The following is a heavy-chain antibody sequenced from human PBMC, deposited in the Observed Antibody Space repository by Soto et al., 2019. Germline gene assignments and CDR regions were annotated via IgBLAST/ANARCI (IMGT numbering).Heavy chain of an antibody. D-gene: IGHD2-15*01. V-gene: IGHV4-30-4*01. J-gene: IGHJ5*01. CDR3: ARGRYCLTGRCFPNWFDS. Sequence: SETLSLTFSVSGDSISSVDYFCAWIRQPPGQALEYIGYIYKSATTYYNPSFESRVAISLDTSKSQFSLNVTSVTAADTAVYFCARGRYCLTGRCFPNWFDSWGQGTLVTVSS. CDR2: IYKSATT. CDR1: GDSISSVDYF.